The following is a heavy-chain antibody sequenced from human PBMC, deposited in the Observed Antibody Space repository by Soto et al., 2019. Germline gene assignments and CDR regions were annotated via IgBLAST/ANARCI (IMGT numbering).Heavy chain of an antibody. Sequence: QLQLQESGPGLVKPSETLSLTCTVSGGSISSSSYYWGWIRQPPGKGLEWIGSIYYSGSTYYNPSLKSRVTISIDTSKNQFSLKLSSVTAADTAVYYCARHYLAVADNQGVRKSYYFDYWGQGTLVTVSS. D-gene: IGHD6-19*01. CDR1: GGSISSSSYY. J-gene: IGHJ4*02. CDR2: IYYSGST. V-gene: IGHV4-39*01. CDR3: ARHYLAVADNQGVRKSYYFDY.